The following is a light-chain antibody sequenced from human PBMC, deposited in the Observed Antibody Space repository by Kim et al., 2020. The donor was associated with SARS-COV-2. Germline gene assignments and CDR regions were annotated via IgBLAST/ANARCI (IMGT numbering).Light chain of an antibody. CDR3: QVWDSSSDPHVV. V-gene: IGLV3-21*03. CDR2: DGS. J-gene: IGLJ2*01. CDR1: NIGSKS. Sequence: PGKTAKITCGGNNIGSKSVHGYQQKPGQAPVLVVYDGSDRPSGIPERFSGSNSGNTATLTISRVEAGDEADFYCQVWDSSSDPHVVFGGGTQLTVL.